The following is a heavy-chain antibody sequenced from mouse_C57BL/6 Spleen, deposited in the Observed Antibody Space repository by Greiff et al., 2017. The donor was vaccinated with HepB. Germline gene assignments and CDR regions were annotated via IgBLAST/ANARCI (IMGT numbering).Heavy chain of an antibody. CDR3: ARLRLGWYFDV. CDR2: IYPSDSET. CDR1: GYTFTSYW. J-gene: IGHJ1*03. D-gene: IGHD2-2*01. Sequence: QVQLQQPGAELVRPGSSVKLSCKASGYTFTSYWMDWVKQRPGQGLEWIGNIYPSDSETHYNQKFKDKATLTVDKSSSTAYIQLSSLTSEDSAVYYCARLRLGWYFDVWGTGTTVTVSS. V-gene: IGHV1-61*01.